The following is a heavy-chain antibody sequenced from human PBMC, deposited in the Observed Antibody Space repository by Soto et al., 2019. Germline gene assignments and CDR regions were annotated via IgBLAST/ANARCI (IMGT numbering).Heavy chain of an antibody. CDR1: GGTFSSYT. J-gene: IGHJ6*02. CDR3: ARYCSSTSCYDARYYYYGMDV. CDR2: IIPILGIA. Sequence: QVQLVQSGAEVKKPGSSVKVSCKASGGTFSSYTISWVRQAPGQGLEWMGRIIPILGIANYAQKFQGRVTITADKSTSTAYMELSSLRSEDTAVYYFARYCSSTSCYDARYYYYGMDVWGQGTTVTVSS. V-gene: IGHV1-69*02. D-gene: IGHD2-2*01.